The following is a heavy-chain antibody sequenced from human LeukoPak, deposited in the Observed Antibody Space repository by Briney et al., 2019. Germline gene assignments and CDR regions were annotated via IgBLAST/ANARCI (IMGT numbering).Heavy chain of an antibody. CDR2: INAGNGNT. J-gene: IGHJ4*02. CDR3: AIVYAGYCSGGSCYSDYFGY. CDR1: GYTFTSYA. V-gene: IGHV1-3*01. D-gene: IGHD2-15*01. Sequence: ASVKVSCKASGYTFTSYAMHWVRQAPGQRLEWMGWINAGNGNTKYSQKFQGRVTITRDTSASTAYMELSSLRSEDTAVYYCAIVYAGYCSGGSCYSDYFGYWGPRTLVTVSS.